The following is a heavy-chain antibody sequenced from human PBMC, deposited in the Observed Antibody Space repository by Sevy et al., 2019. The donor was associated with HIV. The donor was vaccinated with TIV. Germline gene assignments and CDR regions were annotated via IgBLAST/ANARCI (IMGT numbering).Heavy chain of an antibody. J-gene: IGHJ2*01. Sequence: GGSLRLSCAASGFTFATYAMHWVRQAPGKGLEWVSGISNSGNDIYYAGSVEGRFTISRDNSKSTLFLEMNNLRAEDTAVYYCAKDGAPYCTGGICFPYWYFDLWGRGALVTVSS. V-gene: IGHV3-23*01. CDR2: ISNSGNDI. CDR3: AKDGAPYCTGGICFPYWYFDL. CDR1: GFTFATYA. D-gene: IGHD2-8*02.